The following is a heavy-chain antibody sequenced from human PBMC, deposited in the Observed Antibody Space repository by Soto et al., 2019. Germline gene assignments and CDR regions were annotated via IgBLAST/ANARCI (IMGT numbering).Heavy chain of an antibody. J-gene: IGHJ4*02. CDR3: ARDPYRKAVDTLWLVQIGWDY. CDR2: ISYDGSNK. V-gene: IGHV3-30-3*01. Sequence: QVQLVESGGGVVQPGRSLRLSCAASGFTFSSYAMHWVRQAPGKGLEWVAVISYDGSNKYYADSVKGRFTISRDNSKNTLYLQMNSLRAEDTAVYYCARDPYRKAVDTLWLVQIGWDYWGQGTLVTVSS. CDR1: GFTFSSYA. D-gene: IGHD6-19*01.